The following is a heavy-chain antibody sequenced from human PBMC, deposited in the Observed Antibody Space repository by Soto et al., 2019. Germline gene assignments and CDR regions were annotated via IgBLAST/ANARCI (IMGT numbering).Heavy chain of an antibody. CDR3: ARDGSRFRFYYYYGMDV. CDR1: GGSFSGYY. V-gene: IGHV4-34*01. CDR2: INHSGST. D-gene: IGHD3-3*01. Sequence: SETLSLTCAVYGGSFSGYYWSWIRQPPGKGLEWIGEINHSGSTNYNPSLKSRVTISVDTSKNQFSLKLSSVTAADTAVYYCARDGSRFRFYYYYGMDVWGRGTTVTVSS. J-gene: IGHJ6*02.